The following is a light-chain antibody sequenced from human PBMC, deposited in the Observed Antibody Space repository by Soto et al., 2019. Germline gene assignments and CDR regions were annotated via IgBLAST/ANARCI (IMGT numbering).Light chain of an antibody. CDR3: ISYTSINIYV. V-gene: IGLV2-14*03. Sequence: QSVLTQPASVSGSPRQSISISCTGTSSDVGGYEYVSWYQHHAGKAPKLMIYDVSSRPTGVSSRFSGSKSGHTASLTISGLQAEEEADYYCISYTSINIYVLGTGTKVTVL. CDR1: SSDVGGYEY. CDR2: DVS. J-gene: IGLJ1*01.